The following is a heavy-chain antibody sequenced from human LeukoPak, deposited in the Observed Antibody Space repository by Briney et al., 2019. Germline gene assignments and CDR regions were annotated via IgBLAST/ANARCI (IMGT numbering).Heavy chain of an antibody. D-gene: IGHD3-10*01. CDR1: GDSISSGGYA. V-gene: IGHV4-30-2*01. CDR2: IFHTGST. J-gene: IGHJ5*02. Sequence: SETLSLICVVSGDSISSGGYAWSWIRQPPGKGLEWIGYIFHTGSTFYNPSLKSRVTISVDNSKNQFSLRLSSVTAADTAVYYCARELWFANAPGSWLDPWGQGTVVTVST. CDR3: ARELWFANAPGSWLDP.